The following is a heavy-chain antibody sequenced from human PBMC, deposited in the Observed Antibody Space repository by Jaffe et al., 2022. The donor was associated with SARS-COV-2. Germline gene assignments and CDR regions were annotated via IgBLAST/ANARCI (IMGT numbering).Heavy chain of an antibody. CDR3: ARDLYYDTSGSYA. CDR1: GFTFSYYP. D-gene: IGHD3-22*01. CDR2: ISSSSSTI. J-gene: IGHJ4*02. Sequence: EVQLVESGGGLVQPGGSLRLSCAASGFTFSYYPMTWVRQAPDKGLEWVSYISSSSSTIYYADSVKGRFTISRDNAKNSLYLQMNSLRDEDTAVYYCARDLYYDTSGSYAWGQGILVTVSS. V-gene: IGHV3-48*02.